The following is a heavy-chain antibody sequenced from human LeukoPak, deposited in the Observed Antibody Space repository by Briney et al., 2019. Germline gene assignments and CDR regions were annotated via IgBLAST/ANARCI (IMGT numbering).Heavy chain of an antibody. V-gene: IGHV1-46*01. Sequence: ASVKVSCKAYGYTFTSYYMHWVRQAPGQGLGWMGIINPSGGSTSYAQKFQGRVTVTRDMSTSTVYMELSSLRSEDTAVYYCARDVEYSSSSYYFDYWGQGTLVTVSS. J-gene: IGHJ4*02. D-gene: IGHD6-6*01. CDR1: GYTFTSYY. CDR3: ARDVEYSSSSYYFDY. CDR2: INPSGGST.